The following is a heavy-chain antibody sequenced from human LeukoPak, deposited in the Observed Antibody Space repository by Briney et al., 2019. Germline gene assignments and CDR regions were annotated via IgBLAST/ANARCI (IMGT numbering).Heavy chain of an antibody. J-gene: IGHJ5*02. CDR3: ARDPGRPGYSSGWLYNWFDP. CDR2: IYTSGST. CDR1: GFSISSYY. Sequence: SETLSLTCTVSGFSISSYYWSWIRQPAGKGLEWMGRIYTSGSTNYNPSLKSRVTMSVNTSNNQFPLKLSSVTAADTAVYYCARDPGRPGYSSGWLYNWFDPWGEGTLVTVSS. D-gene: IGHD6-19*01. V-gene: IGHV4-4*07.